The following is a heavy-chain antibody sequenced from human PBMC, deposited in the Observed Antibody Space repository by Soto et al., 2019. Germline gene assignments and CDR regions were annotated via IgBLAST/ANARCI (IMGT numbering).Heavy chain of an antibody. CDR1: GFTFSIYA. Sequence: SLTPSSPAPGFTFSIYALHWVRQAQGKGLEWVAVMSPNGNNQYYADSVKGRFTISRDTSKSTLYLQMTSLRPDDTAVYYCATGANFYYDTSRYWGQGTLVTVSS. J-gene: IGHJ4*02. V-gene: IGHV3-30-3*01. D-gene: IGHD3-22*01. CDR2: MSPNGNNQ. CDR3: ATGANFYYDTSRY.